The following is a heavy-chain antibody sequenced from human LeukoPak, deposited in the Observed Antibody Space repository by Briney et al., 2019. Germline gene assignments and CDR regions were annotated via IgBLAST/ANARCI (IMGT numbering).Heavy chain of an antibody. CDR2: IYYSGST. CDR3: ARGSVAGPREGWFDP. CDR1: GGSISSYY. J-gene: IGHJ5*02. V-gene: IGHV4-59*01. D-gene: IGHD6-19*01. Sequence: PSETLSLTCTVSGGSISSYYWSWIRQPPGKGLEWIGYIYYSGSTNYNPSLKSRVTISVDTSKNQFSLKLSSVTAADTAVYYCARGSVAGPREGWFDPWGQGTLVTVSS.